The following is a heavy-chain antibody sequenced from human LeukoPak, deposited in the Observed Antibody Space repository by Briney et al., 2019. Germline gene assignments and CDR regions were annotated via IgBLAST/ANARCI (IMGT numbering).Heavy chain of an antibody. CDR1: GFTFSSYW. V-gene: IGHV3-7*01. CDR3: ASIVEEFGELLYDY. CDR2: IKQDGSEK. Sequence: HTGGSLRLSCAASGFTFSSYWMSWVRQAPGKGLEWVANIKQDGSEKYYVDSVKGRFTISRDNAKNSLYLQMNSLRAEDTAVYYCASIVEEFGELLYDYWGQGTLVTVSS. J-gene: IGHJ4*02. D-gene: IGHD3-10*01.